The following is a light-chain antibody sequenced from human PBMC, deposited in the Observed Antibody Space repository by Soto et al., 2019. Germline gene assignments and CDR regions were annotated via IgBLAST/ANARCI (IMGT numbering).Light chain of an antibody. CDR1: QGIGVY. Sequence: DIQMTQSPSSLSASFGDRVTTTCRASQGIGVYLAWFQQKPGNAPKLLIYAASTLQSGVPSRFSGSGSGTDFTLTISSLQPEDVATYYCQKYNSAPLTFGGGTKVEIK. J-gene: IGKJ4*01. V-gene: IGKV1-27*01. CDR2: AAS. CDR3: QKYNSAPLT.